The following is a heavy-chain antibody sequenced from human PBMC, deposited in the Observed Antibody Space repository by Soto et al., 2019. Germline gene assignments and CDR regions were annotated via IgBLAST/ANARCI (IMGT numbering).Heavy chain of an antibody. D-gene: IGHD2-2*01. V-gene: IGHV1-3*01. CDR3: ARFWVYCSSTSCYRPFDY. CDR2: INAGHGNT. J-gene: IGHJ4*02. CDR1: GYTFTSYA. Sequence: ASVKVSCKASGYTFTSYAMHWVRQAPGQRLEWMGWINAGHGNTKYSQKFQGRVTITRDTSASTAYMELSSLRSEDTAVYYCARFWVYCSSTSCYRPFDYWGQGTLVTVSS.